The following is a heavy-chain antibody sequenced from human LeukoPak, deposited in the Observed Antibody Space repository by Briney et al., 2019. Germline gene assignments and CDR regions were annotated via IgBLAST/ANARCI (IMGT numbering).Heavy chain of an antibody. CDR2: ISGSGGST. Sequence: PGGSLRLSCAASGFIFSSYAMSWVRQAPGKGLEWVSAISGSGGSTYYADSVKGRFTISRDNSKNTLYLQMNSLRAEDTAVYYCAKDRGYSYGYETDYYYYVMDVWGQGTPVTVSS. CDR1: GFIFSSYA. V-gene: IGHV3-23*01. D-gene: IGHD5-18*01. CDR3: AKDRGYSYGYETDYYYYVMDV. J-gene: IGHJ6*02.